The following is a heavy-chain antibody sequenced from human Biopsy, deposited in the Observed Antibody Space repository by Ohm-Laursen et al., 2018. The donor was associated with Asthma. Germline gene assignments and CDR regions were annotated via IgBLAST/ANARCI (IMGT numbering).Heavy chain of an antibody. CDR2: IATDGSNK. D-gene: IGHD2-21*01. CDR3: VKDHSAGYYYFDD. Sequence: SLRLSCAASGSTFSSYSMHWVRQAPGRGPEYVSFIATDGSNKFYADSVKGRFTVSRDNSKHTLYLHMTGLRADDTGVYYCVKDHSAGYYYFDDWGQGAQVTVSS. V-gene: IGHV3-64D*08. CDR1: GSTFSSYS. J-gene: IGHJ4*02.